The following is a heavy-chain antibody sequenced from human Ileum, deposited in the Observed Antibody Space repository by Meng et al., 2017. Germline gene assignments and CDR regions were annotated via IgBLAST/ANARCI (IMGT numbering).Heavy chain of an antibody. D-gene: IGHD3-10*01. Sequence: GSRKISGAASGFTFSSNWMHWVRQAPGKGLVWVSRINSDGSSTTYADSVKGRFTISRDNAKNTLYLQMNSLRAEDTAVYYCARVPNGVNYGSGIRNYWGQGTLVTVSS. V-gene: IGHV3-74*01. CDR2: INSDGSST. CDR3: ARVPNGVNYGSGIRNY. CDR1: GFTFSSNW. J-gene: IGHJ4*02.